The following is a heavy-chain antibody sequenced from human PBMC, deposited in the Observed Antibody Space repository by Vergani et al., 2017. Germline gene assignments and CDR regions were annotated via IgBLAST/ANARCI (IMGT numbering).Heavy chain of an antibody. CDR2: ISSSSSYI. CDR1: GFTFSSYS. Sequence: EVQLVESGGGLVQPGGSLRLSCAASGFTFSSYSMNWVRQAPGKGLEWVSSISSSSSYIYYADSVKGRFTISRDNAKNSLYLQMNSLRAEDTAVYYCAGGRGLGPPMVRGVIPFDYWGQGTLVTVSS. D-gene: IGHD3-10*01. V-gene: IGHV3-21*01. J-gene: IGHJ4*02. CDR3: AGGRGLGPPMVRGVIPFDY.